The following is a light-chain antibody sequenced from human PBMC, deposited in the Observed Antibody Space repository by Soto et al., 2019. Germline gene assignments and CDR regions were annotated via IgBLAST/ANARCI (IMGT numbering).Light chain of an antibody. CDR2: WAS. V-gene: IGKV4-1*01. J-gene: IGKJ1*01. Sequence: DVVMTQSPDSLAVSLGERATINCKSSQSLLYTSNNKNYLAWYQHKPGQPPKLLIYWASTRESGVPDRFSGSGSGTDLTLTISSLQAEDVAVYYCHQYYNTPPWTFGQGTKVEIK. CDR3: HQYYNTPPWT. CDR1: QSLLYTSNNKNY.